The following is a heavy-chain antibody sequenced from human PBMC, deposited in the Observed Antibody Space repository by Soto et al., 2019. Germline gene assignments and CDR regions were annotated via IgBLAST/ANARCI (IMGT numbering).Heavy chain of an antibody. CDR2: IYWDDDK. D-gene: IGHD3-10*01. CDR3: APTRSYYYGSGSYYRDYCGMDV. J-gene: IGHJ6*02. CDR1: GFSLSTSGVG. Sequence: QITLKESGPTRVKPTQTLTLTCTFSGFSLSTSGVGVGWIRQPPGKALEWLALIYWDDDKRYSPSLKSRLTITKDTSKNQVVLTMTNMDPVDTATYYCAPTRSYYYGSGSYYRDYCGMDVWGQGNTVTVSS. V-gene: IGHV2-5*02.